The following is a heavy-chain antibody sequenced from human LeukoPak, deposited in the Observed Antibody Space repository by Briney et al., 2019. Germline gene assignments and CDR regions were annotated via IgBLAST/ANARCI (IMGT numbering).Heavy chain of an antibody. CDR3: ASSSHHGGDYYYGMDV. D-gene: IGHD4-23*01. V-gene: IGHV4-34*01. CDR1: GGSFSGYY. J-gene: IGHJ6*02. CDR2: INHSGGT. Sequence: SETLSLTCAVYGGSFSGYYWSWIRQPPGEGLEWIGEINHSGGTNYNPSLKSRVTISVDTSKNQFSLKVSSVTAADTAVYYCASSSHHGGDYYYGMDVWGQGTTVTVSS.